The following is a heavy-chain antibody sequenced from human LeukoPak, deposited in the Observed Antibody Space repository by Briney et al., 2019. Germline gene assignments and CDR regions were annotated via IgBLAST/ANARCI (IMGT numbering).Heavy chain of an antibody. V-gene: IGHV1-2*02. D-gene: IGHD2-8*01. CDR2: INPNSGGT. J-gene: IGHJ4*02. CDR3: ARGGRPTSPGMLLTL. CDR1: GYTFTGYY. Sequence: RASVKVSCKASGYTFTGYYMHWVRQAPGQGLEWMGWINPNSGGTNYAQKFQGRVTMTRDTSISTAYMELSRLRSDDTAVYYCARGGRPTSPGMLLTLWGQGTLVTVSS.